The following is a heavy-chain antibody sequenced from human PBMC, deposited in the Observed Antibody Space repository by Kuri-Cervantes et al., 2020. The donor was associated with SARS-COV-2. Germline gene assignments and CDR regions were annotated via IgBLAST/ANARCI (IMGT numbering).Heavy chain of an antibody. CDR1: GGSFSGYY. Sequence: SETLSLTCAVFGGSFSGYYWSWIRQPPGKGLEWIGSIYYSGSTYYNPSLKSRVTISVDTSKNQFSLKLSSVTAADTAVYYCARPQYYYDSSGYLRLNAFDIWGQGTMVTVSS. J-gene: IGHJ3*02. CDR3: ARPQYYYDSSGYLRLNAFDI. D-gene: IGHD3-22*01. CDR2: IYYSGST. V-gene: IGHV4-34*01.